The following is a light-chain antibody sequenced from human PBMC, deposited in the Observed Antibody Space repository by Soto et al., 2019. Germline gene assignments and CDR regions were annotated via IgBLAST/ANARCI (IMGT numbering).Light chain of an antibody. Sequence: QSVMTQPASVSVSPGQSITISCPGTRSYVGGYNYVSWYQQHPGKAPKLMIYDVRNRPSGVSNRFSGSKSGNTDSLTISGLQAEDEAEYYCSSYTSSSTVVFGGGTKLTVL. J-gene: IGLJ2*01. V-gene: IGLV2-14*01. CDR1: RSYVGGYNY. CDR3: SSYTSSSTVV. CDR2: DVR.